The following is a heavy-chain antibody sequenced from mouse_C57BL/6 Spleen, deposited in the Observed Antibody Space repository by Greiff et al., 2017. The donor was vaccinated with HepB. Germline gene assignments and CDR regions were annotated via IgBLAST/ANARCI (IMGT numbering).Heavy chain of an antibody. D-gene: IGHD2-5*01. J-gene: IGHJ4*01. CDR1: GYSITSGYY. CDR2: ISYDGSN. Sequence: EVQLVESGPGLVKPSQSLSLTCSVTGYSITSGYYWNWIRQFPGNKLEWMGYISYDGSNNYNPSLKNRISITRDTSKNQFFLKLNSVTTEDTATYYCAKAYYSNYGAMDYWGQGTSVTVSS. CDR3: AKAYYSNYGAMDY. V-gene: IGHV3-6*01.